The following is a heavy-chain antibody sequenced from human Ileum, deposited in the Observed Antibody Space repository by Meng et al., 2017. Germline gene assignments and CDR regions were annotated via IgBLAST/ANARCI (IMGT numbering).Heavy chain of an antibody. D-gene: IGHD6-6*01. J-gene: IGHJ3*02. CDR2: IHHNGGA. CDR1: GGSIRSDNYF. CDR3: AREVNIAADSDGFDI. V-gene: IGHV4-31*03. Sequence: QVPLQEAGPGLVKPSQTLPLTCTVSGGSIRSDNYFWSWIRQVPGKGLEWIAYIHHNGGAYYNPSLKSRVTISVDTSKNQFSLSLISVTAADTAVYFCAREVNIAADSDGFDIWGLGTMVTVSS.